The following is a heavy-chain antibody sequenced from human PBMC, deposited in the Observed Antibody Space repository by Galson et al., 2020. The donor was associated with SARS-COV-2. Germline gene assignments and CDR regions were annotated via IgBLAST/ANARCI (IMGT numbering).Heavy chain of an antibody. D-gene: IGHD6-13*01. CDR2: IYWNDDK. Sequence: SGPTLVKPTQTLTLTCTFSGFSLSTSGVGVGWIRQPPGKALEWLALIYWNDDKRYSPSLKSRLTITKDTSKNQVVLTMTNMDPVDTATYYCAHRLSGSSSWYYFDYWGQGTLVTVSS. J-gene: IGHJ4*02. V-gene: IGHV2-5*01. CDR3: AHRLSGSSSWYYFDY. CDR1: GFSLSTSGVG.